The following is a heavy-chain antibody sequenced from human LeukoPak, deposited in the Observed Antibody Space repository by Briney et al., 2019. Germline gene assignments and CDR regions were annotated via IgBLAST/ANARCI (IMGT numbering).Heavy chain of an antibody. Sequence: ASVKVSCKASGHTFTSYDINWVRQATGQGLEWMGGMNPNSGNTGYAQKLQGRVTITRNTSISTADMELSSLRSQDTAVYYCARGGDSSIAGNEGFDYWGQGTVVTVSP. J-gene: IGHJ4*02. D-gene: IGHD1-14*01. CDR1: GHTFTSYD. V-gene: IGHV1-8*03. CDR3: ARGGDSSIAGNEGFDY. CDR2: MNPNSGNT.